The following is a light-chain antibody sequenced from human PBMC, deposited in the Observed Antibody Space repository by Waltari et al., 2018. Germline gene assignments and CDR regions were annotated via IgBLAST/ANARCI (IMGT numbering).Light chain of an antibody. V-gene: IGKV4-1*01. CDR1: QSVLYSSNNKNY. CDR3: QQYYSGRT. J-gene: IGKJ1*01. CDR2: WAS. Sequence: QSVLYSSNNKNYLAWYQQKPGQPPKLLIYWASTRESGVPDRFSGSGSGTDFTLTISSLQAEDVAVYYCQQYYSGRTFGQGTKVEIK.